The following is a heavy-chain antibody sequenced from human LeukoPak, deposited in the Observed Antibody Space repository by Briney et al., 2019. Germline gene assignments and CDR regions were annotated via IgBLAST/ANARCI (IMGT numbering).Heavy chain of an antibody. D-gene: IGHD2-2*01. J-gene: IGHJ4*02. V-gene: IGHV4-34*01. CDR3: ARVKASSTSWTFDQ. CDR1: GGSFSGYY. CDR2: INHSGST. Sequence: SETLSLTCAVYGGSFSGYYWSWIRQPPGKGLEWIGEINHSGSTVYNPSLNSRLTMSIDTSKNQFSLTLKSVTATDTAVYYCARVKASSTSWTFDQWGQGALVTVSS.